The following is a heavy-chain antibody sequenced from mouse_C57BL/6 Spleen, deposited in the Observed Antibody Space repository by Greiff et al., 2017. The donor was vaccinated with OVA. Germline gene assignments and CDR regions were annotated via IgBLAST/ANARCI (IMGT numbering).Heavy chain of an antibody. Sequence: EVMLVESGGGLVKPGGSLKLSCAASGFTFSSYAMSWVRQTPEKRLEWVATISDGGSYTYYPDNVKGRFTISRDNAKNNLYLQMSLLKSEDTAMYYCATDRSRVVHWYFDVWGTGTTVTVSS. CDR3: ATDRSRVVHWYFDV. CDR2: ISDGGSYT. D-gene: IGHD1-1*01. V-gene: IGHV5-4*01. J-gene: IGHJ1*03. CDR1: GFTFSSYA.